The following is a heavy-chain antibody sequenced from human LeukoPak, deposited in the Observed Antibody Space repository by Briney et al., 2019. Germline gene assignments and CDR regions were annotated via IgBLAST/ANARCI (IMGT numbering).Heavy chain of an antibody. D-gene: IGHD3-22*01. CDR2: IIPIFGTA. V-gene: IGHV1-69*13. CDR3: ARDHYYDSSGYPSGY. J-gene: IGHJ4*02. Sequence: ASVKVSCKASGGTFSSYAISWVRQAPGQGLEWMGGIIPIFGTANYAQKFQGRVTITADESTSTAYMELSSLRSEDTAVYYCARDHYYDSSGYPSGYWGQGTLVTVSS. CDR1: GGTFSSYA.